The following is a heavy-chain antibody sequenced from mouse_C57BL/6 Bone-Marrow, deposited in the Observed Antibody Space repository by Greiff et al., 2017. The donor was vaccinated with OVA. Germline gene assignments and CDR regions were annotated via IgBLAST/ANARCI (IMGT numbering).Heavy chain of an antibody. CDR3: ARSGITTVEGDFAMDY. CDR2: IYPGSGRT. D-gene: IGHD1-1*01. V-gene: IGHV1-55*01. J-gene: IGHJ4*01. Sequence: QVQLQQSGAELVKPGASVKMSCKASGYTFTSYWITWVKQRPGQGLEWIGDIYPGSGRTNYNEKFKSKATLTVDTSSSTAYMQLSSLTSEDSAVYYCARSGITTVEGDFAMDYGGQGTSVTVSS. CDR1: GYTFTSYW.